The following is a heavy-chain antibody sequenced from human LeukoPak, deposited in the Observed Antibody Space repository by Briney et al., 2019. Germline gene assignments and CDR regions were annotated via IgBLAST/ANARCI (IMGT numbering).Heavy chain of an antibody. CDR2: INHSGST. CDR1: GGSFSGYY. D-gene: IGHD3-10*01. CDR3: ARVITPMVRERYYMDV. Sequence: PSETLSLTCAVYGGSFSGYYWSWIRQPPGKGLEWIGEINHSGSTNYNPSLKSRVTISVDTSKNQFSLKLSSVTAADTAVYYCARVITPMVRERYYMDVWGKGTTVTVSS. V-gene: IGHV4-34*01. J-gene: IGHJ6*03.